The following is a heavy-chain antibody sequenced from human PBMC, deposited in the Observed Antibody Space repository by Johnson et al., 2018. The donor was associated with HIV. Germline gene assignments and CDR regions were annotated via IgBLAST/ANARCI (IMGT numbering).Heavy chain of an antibody. CDR1: GFTVSSNY. CDR2: IYTNGST. J-gene: IGHJ3*02. Sequence: VQLVESGGGLIQPGGSLRLSCAASGFTVSSNYMGWVRQAPGKGLEWVSVIYTNGSTYYADSVKGRFTISRENAKNSLYLQMNSLRAGDTAVYYCARDASYYGSANDAFDIWGQGTMVTVSS. D-gene: IGHD3-10*01. CDR3: ARDASYYGSANDAFDI. V-gene: IGHV3-53*01.